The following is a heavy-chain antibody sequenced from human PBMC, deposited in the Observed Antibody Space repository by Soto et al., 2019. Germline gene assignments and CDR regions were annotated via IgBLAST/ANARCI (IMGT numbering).Heavy chain of an antibody. CDR3: ARWGTTGGLDV. J-gene: IGHJ1*01. D-gene: IGHD3-16*01. CDR2: TSYDGSNK. CDR1: GFTFRSYV. Sequence: QVQLVESGGGVVQPGTSLRVSCVASGFTFRSYVIHWVRQAPGKGLEWVALTSYDGSNKYYGDSVRGRFTISRDNSRNTVDLQMESLRVEDTALYYCARWGTTGGLDVWGQGTLVSVSS. V-gene: IGHV3-30*19.